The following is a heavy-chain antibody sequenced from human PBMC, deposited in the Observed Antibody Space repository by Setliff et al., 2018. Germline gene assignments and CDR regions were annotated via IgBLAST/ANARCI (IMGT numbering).Heavy chain of an antibody. V-gene: IGHV4-34*01. D-gene: IGHD3-22*01. CDR2: INHSGST. CDR3: ARPPGRGGYYYLTLYY. J-gene: IGHJ4*02. Sequence: SETLSLTCAVYGGSFSGYYWSWIRQPPGKGLEWIGEINHSGSTNYNPSLKSRVTISVDTSKNQFSLKLSSVTAADTAVYYCARPPGRGGYYYLTLYYWGQGTLVTVSS. CDR1: GGSFSGYY.